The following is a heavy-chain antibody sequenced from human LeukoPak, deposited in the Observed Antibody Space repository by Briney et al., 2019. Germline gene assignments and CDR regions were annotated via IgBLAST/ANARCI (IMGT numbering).Heavy chain of an antibody. V-gene: IGHV1-2*02. Sequence: ASVKVSCKASGYTFTGYYMHWVRQAPGQGLEWMGWINPNSGGTNYAQKFQGRVTMTRDTSISAVYMELSRLRSDDTAVYSAATDGTGGYNLVQYWGQETLLTVSS. J-gene: IGHJ4*02. CDR2: INPNSGGT. D-gene: IGHD5-24*01. CDR1: GYTFTGYY. CDR3: ATDGTGGYNLVQY.